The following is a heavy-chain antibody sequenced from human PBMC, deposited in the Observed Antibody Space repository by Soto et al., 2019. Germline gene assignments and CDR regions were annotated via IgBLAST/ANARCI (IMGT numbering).Heavy chain of an antibody. D-gene: IGHD2-2*02. Sequence: ASVKVSCKASGYTFTSYDINWVRQATGQGLEWMGWMNPNSGNTGYAQKFQGRVTMTRNTSISTAYMELSSLRSEDTAVYYCARGGYIVVVPAAIQIRYYYYGMDVWGQGTTVTVSS. CDR2: MNPNSGNT. CDR3: ARGGYIVVVPAAIQIRYYYYGMDV. J-gene: IGHJ6*02. V-gene: IGHV1-8*01. CDR1: GYTFTSYD.